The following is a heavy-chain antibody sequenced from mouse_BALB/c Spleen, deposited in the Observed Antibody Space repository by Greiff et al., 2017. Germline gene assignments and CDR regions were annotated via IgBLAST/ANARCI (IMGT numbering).Heavy chain of an antibody. CDR3: ASIYYGYDGGFAY. CDR1: GFTFSSFG. Sequence: EVQGVESGGGLVQPGGSRKLSCAASGFTFSSFGMHWVRQAPEKGLEWVAYISSGSSTIYYADTVKGRFTISRDNPKNTLFLQMTSLRSEDTAMYYCASIYYGYDGGFAYWGQGTLVTVSA. CDR2: ISSGSSTI. D-gene: IGHD2-2*01. J-gene: IGHJ3*01. V-gene: IGHV5-17*02.